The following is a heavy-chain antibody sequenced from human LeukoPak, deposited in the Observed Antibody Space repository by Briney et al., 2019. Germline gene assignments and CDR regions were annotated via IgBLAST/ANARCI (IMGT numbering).Heavy chain of an antibody. Sequence: RASVKVSCKASGYTFTGYYMHWVRQAPGQGLEWMGWINPNSGGTNYAQKFQGRVTMTRDTSISTAYMELSRLRSDDTAVYYCARGSRRIAARGVDYWGQGTLVTVSS. V-gene: IGHV1-2*02. J-gene: IGHJ4*02. CDR3: ARGSRRIAARGVDY. CDR1: GYTFTGYY. D-gene: IGHD6-13*01. CDR2: INPNSGGT.